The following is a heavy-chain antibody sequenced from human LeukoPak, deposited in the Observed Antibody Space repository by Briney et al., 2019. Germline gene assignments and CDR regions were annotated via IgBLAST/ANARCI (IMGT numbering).Heavy chain of an antibody. J-gene: IGHJ5*02. CDR3: AREGATPNNWFDP. Sequence: GGSLILSCTTSGFTFSHYEMNWVRQAPGKGLEWVSYISSSSSYTNYADSVKGRFTISRDNAKNSLYLQMNSLRAEDTAVYYCAREGATPNNWFDPWGQGTLVTVSS. V-gene: IGHV3-11*06. CDR2: ISSSSSYT. D-gene: IGHD5-12*01. CDR1: GFTFSHYE.